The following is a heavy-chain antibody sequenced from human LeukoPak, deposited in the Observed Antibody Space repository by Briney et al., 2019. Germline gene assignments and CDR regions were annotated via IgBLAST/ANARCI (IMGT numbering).Heavy chain of an antibody. CDR3: ARSPPPNYYGSGSRNSELDY. CDR1: GGSFSGYY. V-gene: IGHV4-34*01. Sequence: PSETLSLTCAVYGGSFSGYYWSWIRQPLGKGLEWIGEINHSGSTNYNPSLKSRVTISVDTSKNQFSLKLSSVTAADTAVYYCARSPPPNYYGSGSRNSELDYWGQGTLVTVSS. CDR2: INHSGST. D-gene: IGHD3-10*01. J-gene: IGHJ4*02.